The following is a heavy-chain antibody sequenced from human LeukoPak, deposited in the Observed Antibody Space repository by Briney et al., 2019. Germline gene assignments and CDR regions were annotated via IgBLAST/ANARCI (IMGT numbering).Heavy chain of an antibody. J-gene: IGHJ4*02. D-gene: IGHD2-15*01. Sequence: ASVKVSCKASGGTFSSYAISWVRQAPGQGLEWMGGIIPILGTANYAQKFQGRVTITADESTSTAYMELSSLRSEDTAVYYCARSEHCSGGSCYSDLQAVYWGQGTLVTVSS. CDR2: IIPILGTA. CDR3: ARSEHCSGGSCYSDLQAVY. V-gene: IGHV1-69*13. CDR1: GGTFSSYA.